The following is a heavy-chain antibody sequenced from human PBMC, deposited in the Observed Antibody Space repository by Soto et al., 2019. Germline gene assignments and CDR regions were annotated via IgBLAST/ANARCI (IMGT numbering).Heavy chain of an antibody. CDR2: ISGGGGST. V-gene: IGHV3-23*01. CDR1: EFTFTTYP. CDR3: AKGRGYNDFDY. Sequence: GGSLRLSCAASEFTFTTYPMSWVRQAPGKWLEWVSAISGGGGSTHYADSVKGRFTISRDNSKTTLYLQMNSLRADDTAVYYCAKGRGYNDFDYWGQGTLVTVSS. J-gene: IGHJ4*02. D-gene: IGHD5-12*01.